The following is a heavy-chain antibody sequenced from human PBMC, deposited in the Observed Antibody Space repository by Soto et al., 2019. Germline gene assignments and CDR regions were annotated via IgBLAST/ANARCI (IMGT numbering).Heavy chain of an antibody. Sequence: QVQLVESGGGVVQPGRSLRLSCAASGFTFSSYGMRWVRQAPGKGLEWVAVISYDGSNKYYADSVKGRFTISRDNSKNTLYLQMNRLRAEETAVYYCSKDAVGAQGIFDYWGPGTLVTVSS. CDR3: SKDAVGAQGIFDY. V-gene: IGHV3-30*18. J-gene: IGHJ4*02. CDR2: ISYDGSNK. CDR1: GFTFSSYG. D-gene: IGHD3-16*01.